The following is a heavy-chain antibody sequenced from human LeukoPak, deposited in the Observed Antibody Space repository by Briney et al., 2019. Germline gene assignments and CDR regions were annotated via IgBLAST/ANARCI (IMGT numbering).Heavy chain of an antibody. CDR3: ARHDYGYNSVDY. J-gene: IGHJ4*02. Sequence: RGSLTLSCAASGFSYSSYSMNWVSQAPGKGLEWVSYIGTSSSTIYYADSVNGRFTISRDNAKNSLYLQMNSLRGEDTAVYYCARHDYGYNSVDYWGQGTLVIVSS. CDR2: IGTSSSTI. V-gene: IGHV3-48*01. D-gene: IGHD4-23*01. CDR1: GFSYSSYS.